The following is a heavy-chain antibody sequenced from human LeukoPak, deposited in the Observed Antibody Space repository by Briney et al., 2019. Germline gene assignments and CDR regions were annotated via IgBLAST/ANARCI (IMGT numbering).Heavy chain of an antibody. Sequence: PSETLSLTCTVSGGSVSSGSYHWSWIRQPPGQGLEWFGYIYYNGSNNYNTSIKSRVTISVDTSKNQFPLKLSPVTAADTAVYYGARMSGTFGYSYGLGIYYFDYWGQGTLVTVSS. J-gene: IGHJ4*02. D-gene: IGHD5-18*01. CDR1: GGSVSSGSYH. CDR3: ARMSGTFGYSYGLGIYYFDY. V-gene: IGHV4-61*01. CDR2: IYYNGSN.